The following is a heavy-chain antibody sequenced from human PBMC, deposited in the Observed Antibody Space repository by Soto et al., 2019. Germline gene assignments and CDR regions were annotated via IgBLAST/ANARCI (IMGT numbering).Heavy chain of an antibody. CDR3: ARDAPPPELRFLEWHNYDYNGMDV. CDR2: ISCYNVKT. Sequence: QVQVVQSGDEVKETGASVRVSCKTSGYSFTAYGISWVRQAPGQGLEWMGWISCYNVKTKYAQKVQGRVTMTTDTSTSTAYMEVRSRRSDDTAIYYCARDAPPPELRFLEWHNYDYNGMDVWGQGTTVTVSS. CDR1: GYSFTAYG. D-gene: IGHD3-3*01. J-gene: IGHJ6*02. V-gene: IGHV1-18*01.